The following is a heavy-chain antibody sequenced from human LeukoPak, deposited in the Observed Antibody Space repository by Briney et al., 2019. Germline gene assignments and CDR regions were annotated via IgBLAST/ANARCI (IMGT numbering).Heavy chain of an antibody. J-gene: IGHJ4*02. V-gene: IGHV3-15*01. CDR2: IKSESEGWAA. CDR3: TTDSRGFDY. Sequence: WGSLTLSCATSGFTFNNAWMTWVRQAPGKGLEWVGRIKSESEGWAANFAEFAKGRFTISRDDTKSTLYLLMNSLETEDTAIYYCTTDSRGFDYWGQGTLVTVSS. CDR1: GFTFNNAW.